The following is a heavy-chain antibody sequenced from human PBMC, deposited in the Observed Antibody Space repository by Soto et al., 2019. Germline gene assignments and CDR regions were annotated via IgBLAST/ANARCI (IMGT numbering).Heavy chain of an antibody. V-gene: IGHV1-3*01. CDR1: GYTFTSYA. D-gene: IGHD2-15*01. CDR3: ARGTCSGGSCYSFHFDY. Sequence: QVQLVQSGAEVKKPGASVKVSCKASGYTFTSYAMHWVRQAPGQRLEWMGWINAANGNTIYSQKFQGRVTITRDTSASTAYIELSSLRSKDTAVYYCARGTCSGGSCYSFHFDYWGQGTLVTVSS. J-gene: IGHJ4*02. CDR2: INAANGNT.